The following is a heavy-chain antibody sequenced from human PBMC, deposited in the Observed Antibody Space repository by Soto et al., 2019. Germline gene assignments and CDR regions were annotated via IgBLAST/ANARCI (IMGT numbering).Heavy chain of an antibody. CDR2: TYYRSKWYN. CDR1: GDSVSSNSAA. J-gene: IGHJ5*02. V-gene: IGHV6-1*01. D-gene: IGHD2-15*01. CDR3: ARDAPIGGYCSGGSCLKYNGFDP. Sequence: SQTLSLTCAISGDSVSSNSAAWNWIRQSPSRGLEWLGRTYYRSKWYNDYAVSVKSRITINPDTSKNQFSLQLNSVTPEDTAVYYCARDAPIGGYCSGGSCLKYNGFDPWGQGTTITVS.